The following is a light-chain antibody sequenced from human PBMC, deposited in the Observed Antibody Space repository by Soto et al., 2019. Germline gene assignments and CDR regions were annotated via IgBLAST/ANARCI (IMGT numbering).Light chain of an antibody. CDR1: TGAVTSDSY. V-gene: IGLV7-43*01. CDR3: LLSYDGALV. CDR2: TIS. Sequence: QAVVTQEPSLTVSPGGTVTLTCASSTGAVTSDSYPSWFQQKPGQAPRALIYTISNKHSCTPARFSGSLLGAKAALTLSDVQPGGGAVYFCLLSYDGALVFGTGTRATVL. J-gene: IGLJ1*01.